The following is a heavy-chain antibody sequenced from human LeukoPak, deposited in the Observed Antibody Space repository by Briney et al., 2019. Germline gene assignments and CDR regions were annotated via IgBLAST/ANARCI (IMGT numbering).Heavy chain of an antibody. J-gene: IGHJ4*02. V-gene: IGHV4-61*01. CDR1: GGSVSSGSYY. D-gene: IGHD3-3*01. CDR2: IYYSGST. CDR3: SWSGYYRWYYFDY. Sequence: SETLSLTCTVSGGSVSSGSYYWSWIRQPPGKGLEWIGYIYYSGSTNYNPSLKSRVTISVDTSKNQFSLKLSSVTAADTAVYYCSWSGYYRWYYFDYWGQGTLVTVSS.